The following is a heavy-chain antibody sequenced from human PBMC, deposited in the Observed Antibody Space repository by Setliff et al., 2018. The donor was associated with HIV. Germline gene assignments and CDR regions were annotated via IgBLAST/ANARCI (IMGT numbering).Heavy chain of an antibody. D-gene: IGHD1-1*01. CDR1: GFIFDDYA. CDR3: AKGYGDGYNWGAFDI. Sequence: GGSLRLSCAASGFIFDDYAMHWGRQIPGKGLEWVAGITWNSGTIAYADSVQGRFTISRDNDKKYVFLQMNSLRPEDTALYFCAKGYGDGYNWGAFDIWGQGTMVTVSS. J-gene: IGHJ3*02. V-gene: IGHV3-9*01. CDR2: ITWNSGTI.